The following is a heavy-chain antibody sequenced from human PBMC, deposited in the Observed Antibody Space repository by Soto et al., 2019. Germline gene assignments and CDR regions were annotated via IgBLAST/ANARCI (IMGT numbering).Heavy chain of an antibody. D-gene: IGHD2-2*01. CDR2: IIPIVGTG. V-gene: IGHV1-69*01. Sequence: QVQLVQSGAEVRKPGSSVTVSCKASGGTFSNYAISWVRQAPGQGLEWLGGIIPIVGTGSYAQKFQGRVTLTADAPTTTAYMELSSLRFEDTAVYYCARVVILVPAASTHYYYHMDVWGPGTTVTVSS. J-gene: IGHJ6*02. CDR1: GGTFSNYA. CDR3: ARVVILVPAASTHYYYHMDV.